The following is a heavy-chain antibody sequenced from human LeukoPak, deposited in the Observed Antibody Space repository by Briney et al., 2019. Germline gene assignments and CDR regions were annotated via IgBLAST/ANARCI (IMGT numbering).Heavy chain of an antibody. J-gene: IGHJ4*02. D-gene: IGHD2-2*01. Sequence: GGSLRLSCAASGFTFSSYAMSWVRQAPGKGLEWVSAISGSGGSTYYADSVKGRFTISRDNSKNTLYLQMNSLRAEDTAVYYCAKAGRGYCGSTSCPRVDYWGQGTLVTVSS. CDR1: GFTFSSYA. CDR2: ISGSGGST. CDR3: AKAGRGYCGSTSCPRVDY. V-gene: IGHV3-23*01.